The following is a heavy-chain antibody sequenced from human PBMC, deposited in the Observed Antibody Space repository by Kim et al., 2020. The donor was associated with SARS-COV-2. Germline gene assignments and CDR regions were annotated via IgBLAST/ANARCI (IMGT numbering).Heavy chain of an antibody. CDR2: ISGSGGST. V-gene: IGHV3-23*01. CDR1: GFTFSSYA. D-gene: IGHD1-26*01. J-gene: IGHJ6*03. CDR3: AKDLGGPYVGVYYYYMDV. Sequence: GGSLRLSCAASGFTFSSYAMSWVRQAPGKGLEWVSAISGSGGSTYYADSVKGRFTISRDNSKNTLYLQMNSLRAEDTAVYYCAKDLGGPYVGVYYYYMDVWGKGTTVTVSS.